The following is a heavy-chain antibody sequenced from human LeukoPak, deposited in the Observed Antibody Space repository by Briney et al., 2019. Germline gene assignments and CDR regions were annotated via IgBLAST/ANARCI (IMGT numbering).Heavy chain of an antibody. CDR3: ARGVKTLGPVGHNWFDP. CDR2: IIPIFGTA. J-gene: IGHJ5*02. V-gene: IGHV1-69*13. CDR1: GGTFISYA. D-gene: IGHD1-26*01. Sequence: ASVKVSCKASGGTFISYAISWVRQAPGQGLEWMGGIIPIFGTANYAQKFQGRVTITADESTSTAYMELSSLRSEDTAVYYCARGVKTLGPVGHNWFDPWGQGTLVTVSS.